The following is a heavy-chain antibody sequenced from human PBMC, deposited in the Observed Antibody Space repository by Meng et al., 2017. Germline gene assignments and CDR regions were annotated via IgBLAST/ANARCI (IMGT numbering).Heavy chain of an antibody. CDR3: ARGLILEQQLTWGDWFDP. Sequence: QVPRLSAGAVQWNPSETLSLTCAVYEGSFGGYYWSWIRQPPGKGLEWIGEINHSGSTNSNPSLKSRVTISVDTSKNQFSLKLSSVTAADTAAYYCARGLILEQQLTWGDWFDPWGQGTLVTVSS. CDR1: EGSFGGYY. J-gene: IGHJ5*02. V-gene: IGHV4-34*01. D-gene: IGHD6-13*01. CDR2: INHSGST.